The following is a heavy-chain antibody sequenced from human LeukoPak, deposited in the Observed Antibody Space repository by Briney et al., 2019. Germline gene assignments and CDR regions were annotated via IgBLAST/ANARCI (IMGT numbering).Heavy chain of an antibody. CDR1: RFSFSVYE. D-gene: IGHD6-19*01. Sequence: GGSLRLSCAASRFSFSVYEMHWVRQAPGRGLEWIADISGSDTSTYYADSVKGRFTISRDNAKNSLYLQMNRLRVEDTAVYYCTTLTVASNFDYWGQGTLVTVSS. CDR2: ISGSDTST. CDR3: TTLTVASNFDY. J-gene: IGHJ4*02. V-gene: IGHV3-48*03.